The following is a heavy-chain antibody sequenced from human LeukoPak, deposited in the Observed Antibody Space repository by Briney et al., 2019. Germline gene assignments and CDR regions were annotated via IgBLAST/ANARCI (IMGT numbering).Heavy chain of an antibody. CDR2: IYPGDSDT. Sequence: GESLKISCKGSGYSFTTYSIGWVRQMPGKGLEWMGIIYPGDSDTGYSPSFQGQVTFSADKSITTAYLQWSSLKTSDTAMYYCARLVAVAGLSWYFDYWGQGALVTVSS. CDR3: ARLVAVAGLSWYFDY. D-gene: IGHD6-19*01. V-gene: IGHV5-51*01. J-gene: IGHJ4*02. CDR1: GYSFTTYS.